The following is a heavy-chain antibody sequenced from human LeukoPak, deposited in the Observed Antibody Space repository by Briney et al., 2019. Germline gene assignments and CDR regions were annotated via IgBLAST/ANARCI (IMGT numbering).Heavy chain of an antibody. CDR2: INPSGGST. CDR3: ARGIEMATITASDY. J-gene: IGHJ4*02. D-gene: IGHD5-24*01. Sequence: GASVKVSCKASGYTFTNYYMHWVRQAPGQGLEWVGLINPSGGSTSYAQKFQGRVTMTRDTPTSTAYMELSSLRSEDTAVYYCARGIEMATITASDYWGQGTLVTVSS. CDR1: GYTFTNYY. V-gene: IGHV1-46*01.